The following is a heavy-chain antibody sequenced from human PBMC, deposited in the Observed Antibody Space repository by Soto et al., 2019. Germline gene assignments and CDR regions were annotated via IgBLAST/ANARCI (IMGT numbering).Heavy chain of an antibody. J-gene: IGHJ5*02. CDR3: ARGAMDYGDYVGWWCDP. V-gene: IGHV1-18*01. Sequence: QGPLVQSGAEVKEPGASVKVSCKASGYTFRSHGINWGRQAPGQGLEWMGWISVYNGNTKYVQKYEGRVTMTADTSTSIAYMELRSLRSDDPAGYYCARGAMDYGDYVGWWCDPWGQGTLVTVSS. D-gene: IGHD4-17*01. CDR2: ISVYNGNT. CDR1: GYTFRSHG.